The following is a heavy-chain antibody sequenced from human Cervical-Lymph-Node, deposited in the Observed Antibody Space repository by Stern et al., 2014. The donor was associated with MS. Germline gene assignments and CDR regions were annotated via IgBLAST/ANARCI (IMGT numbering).Heavy chain of an antibody. CDR1: GFTVSRGD. J-gene: IGHJ4*02. CDR2: ITNVGST. Sequence: EVQLVESGGGVIQPGGSLRLSCTASGFTVSRGDMTWVRQAPGKGLELVSLITNVGSTFYTDSVKGRFTISRDDSKNTVYLHMTSLRAEDTAMYYCARDTSSPERSDWWGQGTLVTVSS. CDR3: ARDTSSPERSDW. D-gene: IGHD1-1*01. V-gene: IGHV3-53*01.